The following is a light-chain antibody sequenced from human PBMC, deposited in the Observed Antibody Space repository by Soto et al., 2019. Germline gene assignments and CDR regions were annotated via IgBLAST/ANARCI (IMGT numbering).Light chain of an antibody. J-gene: IGKJ4*01. CDR3: QPRSNWPPVT. CDR1: QSVKNY. CDR2: DAS. Sequence: EIVLTQSPATLSLSPGERATLSCRASQSVKNYLAWYQQKPGQAPRLLIYDASNRATGIPARFSGSGSGTDFTLPISRLEPEDSAVDYCQPRSNWPPVTFGGGTKVEIK. V-gene: IGKV3-11*01.